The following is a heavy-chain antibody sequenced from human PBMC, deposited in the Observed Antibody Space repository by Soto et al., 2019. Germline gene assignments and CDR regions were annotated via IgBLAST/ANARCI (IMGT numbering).Heavy chain of an antibody. CDR2: IHYSGST. J-gene: IGHJ3*02. CDR3: ARASGGSGYYRLLIHTRGDAFDI. V-gene: IGHV4-59*12. CDR1: GGSISSYY. Sequence: SETLSLTCTVSGGSISSYYWSWIRQPPGKGLEWIGYIHYSGSTKYNPSLKSRVTISADTSKNQFSLKLSSVTAADTAVYCCARASGGSGYYRLLIHTRGDAFDIWGQGTMVTVSS. D-gene: IGHD3-22*01.